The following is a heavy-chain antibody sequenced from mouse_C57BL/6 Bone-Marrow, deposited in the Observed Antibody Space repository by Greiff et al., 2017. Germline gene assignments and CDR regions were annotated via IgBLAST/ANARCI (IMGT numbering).Heavy chain of an antibody. CDR3: TTYLFDY. V-gene: IGHV14-4*01. Sequence: VQLKQSGAEFVRPGASVKLSCTASGFNIKDDYMHWVKQRPEQGLEWIGWIDPENGDTEYASKFQGKATITADTSSNTAYLQLSSLTSEDTAVYYCTTYLFDYWGQGTTLTVSS. J-gene: IGHJ2*01. CDR1: GFNIKDDY. CDR2: IDPENGDT.